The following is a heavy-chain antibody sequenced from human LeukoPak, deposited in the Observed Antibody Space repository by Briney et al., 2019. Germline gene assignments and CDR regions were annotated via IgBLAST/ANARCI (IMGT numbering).Heavy chain of an antibody. Sequence: GGSLRLSCAASGFTVSSNEMSWVRQAPGKGLEWVSSISGGSTYYADSRKGRFTISRDNSKNSLYLQMNSLRAEDTAVYYCARDRLHYGEYEKTFDYWGQGTLVTVSS. J-gene: IGHJ4*02. CDR2: ISGGST. V-gene: IGHV3-38-3*01. D-gene: IGHD4-17*01. CDR1: GFTVSSNE. CDR3: ARDRLHYGEYEKTFDY.